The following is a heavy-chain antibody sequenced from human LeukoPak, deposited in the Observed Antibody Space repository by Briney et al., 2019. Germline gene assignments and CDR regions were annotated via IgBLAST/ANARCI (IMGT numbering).Heavy chain of an antibody. J-gene: IGHJ4*02. D-gene: IGHD3-10*01. V-gene: IGHV1-2*02. CDR1: GYTFTGYY. Sequence: ASVKVSCKASGYTFTGYYMHWVRQAPGQGLEWMGWIKPNRGGTNYAQKFQGRVTMTRDTSVSTAYMELSRLRSDDTAVYYCARDLRGYGSGSYYIGYWGQGTLVTVSS. CDR3: ARDLRGYGSGSYYIGY. CDR2: IKPNRGGT.